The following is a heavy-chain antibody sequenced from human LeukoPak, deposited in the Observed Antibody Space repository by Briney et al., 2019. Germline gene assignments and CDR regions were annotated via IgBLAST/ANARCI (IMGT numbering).Heavy chain of an antibody. V-gene: IGHV3-23*01. CDR1: GFTFSNSI. D-gene: IGHD2-2*01. J-gene: IGHJ4*02. Sequence: GGSLRLSCVGSGFTFSNSILSWVRQAPGKGLEWLSTFSGNDCYTYYADSVRGRFTISRDNSKNTVYLQMDSLRAEDTADYYCAKRSTGYYFDSWGQGTLVTVSS. CDR2: FSGNDCYT. CDR3: AKRSTGYYFDS.